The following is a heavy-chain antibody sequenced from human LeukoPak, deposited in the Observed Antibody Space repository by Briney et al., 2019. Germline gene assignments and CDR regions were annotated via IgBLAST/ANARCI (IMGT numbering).Heavy chain of an antibody. CDR2: ISISGGST. D-gene: IGHD3-10*01. J-gene: IGHJ4*02. CDR1: GFTFSSYA. V-gene: IGHV3-23*01. CDR3: AKQRSGSFDY. Sequence: GGSLRLSCAASGFTFSSYAMTWVRQAPGKGLEWVSSISISGGSTYYADSVKGRFTISRDNSMHTLYLQMNRLRAEDTAVYYCAKQRSGSFDYWGQGTLVTVSS.